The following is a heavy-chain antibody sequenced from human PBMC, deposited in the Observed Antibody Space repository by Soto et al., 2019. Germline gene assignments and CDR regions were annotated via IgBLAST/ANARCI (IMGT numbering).Heavy chain of an antibody. CDR1: GFTFDDYA. CDR3: AKDLEVNSCYDGNIES. V-gene: IGHV3-9*01. CDR2: ISWNSGSI. D-gene: IGHD5-12*01. J-gene: IGHJ5*01. Sequence: EVQLVESGGGLVQPGRSLRLSCAASGFTFDDYAMHWVRQAPGKGLEWVSGISWNSGSIGYADSVKGRFTISRDNAKNSLYLQMNSLRAEDTALYYCAKDLEVNSCYDGNIESWGQGTLVTVSS.